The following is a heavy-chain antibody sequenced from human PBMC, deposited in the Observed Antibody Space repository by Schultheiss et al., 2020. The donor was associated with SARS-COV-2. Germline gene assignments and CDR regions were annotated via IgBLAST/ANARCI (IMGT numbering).Heavy chain of an antibody. J-gene: IGHJ6*02. V-gene: IGHV3-23*01. Sequence: GGSLRLSCAASRFTFSNYAMSWVRQAPGKGLEWVSAISGSGGSTYYADSVKGRFTISRDNSKNTLYLQMNSLRAEDTAVYYCARGDYGDYSYYYYYGMDVWGQGTTVTVSS. D-gene: IGHD4-17*01. CDR1: RFTFSNYA. CDR2: ISGSGGST. CDR3: ARGDYGDYSYYYYYGMDV.